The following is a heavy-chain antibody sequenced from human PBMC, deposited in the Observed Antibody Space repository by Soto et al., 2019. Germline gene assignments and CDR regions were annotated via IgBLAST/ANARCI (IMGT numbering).Heavy chain of an antibody. CDR1: GGSFSGFY. Sequence: QVQLQQWGAGLLKPSETLSLTCAVYGGSFSGFYWSWIRQPPWKGLEWIGEINHSGSINYNPSLKSRVNRSADTSKNQFTLTLNSVTAADTAVYYCPRGNRLTMVRGVPHHTYYYYMDVCGKGTTVTVS. CDR3: PRGNRLTMVRGVPHHTYYYYMDV. J-gene: IGHJ6*03. CDR2: INHSGSI. D-gene: IGHD3-10*01. V-gene: IGHV4-34*01.